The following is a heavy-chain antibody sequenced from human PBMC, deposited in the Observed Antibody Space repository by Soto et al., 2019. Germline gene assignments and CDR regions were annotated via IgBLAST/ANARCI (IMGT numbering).Heavy chain of an antibody. D-gene: IGHD6-13*01. CDR2: IWYDGSNK. V-gene: IGHV3-33*01. Sequence: PGGSLRLSCAASGFTFSSYGMHWVRQAPGKGLEWVAVIWYDGSNKYYADSVKGRFTISRDNSKNTLYLQMNSLRAEDTAVYYCAREGSSSWYNPSTFDYWGQGTLVTFSS. CDR3: AREGSSSWYNPSTFDY. J-gene: IGHJ4*02. CDR1: GFTFSSYG.